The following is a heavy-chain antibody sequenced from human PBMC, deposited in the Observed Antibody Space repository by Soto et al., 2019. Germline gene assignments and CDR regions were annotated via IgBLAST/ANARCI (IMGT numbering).Heavy chain of an antibody. V-gene: IGHV1-18*01. CDR3: ARMGDVPYYYYGMDV. CDR2: INAYNGDT. D-gene: IGHD3-16*01. CDR1: GYTFTSYG. Sequence: QVQLVQSGAEVKKPGASVKVSCKASGYTFTSYGFSWVRQAPGQGLEWMGWINAYNGDTNYAQNLQGRVTMTTDTSTHTAYMELRSLSSDDTAVYYCARMGDVPYYYYGMDVWGPGTTVTVSS. J-gene: IGHJ6*02.